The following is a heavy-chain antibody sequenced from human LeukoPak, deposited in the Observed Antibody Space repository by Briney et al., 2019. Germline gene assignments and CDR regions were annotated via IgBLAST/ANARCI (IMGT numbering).Heavy chain of an antibody. CDR3: ARDGTRGRFDP. CDR1: GFTFNNAW. Sequence: GGSLRLSCAASGFTFNNAWMHWVRQAPGKGLVWVSRITSDGSSPSYADSVKGRFTISRDNAKNTLYLQMNSLRAEDTAVYYCARDGTRGRFDPWGQGTLVTVSS. CDR2: ITSDGSSP. V-gene: IGHV3-74*01. J-gene: IGHJ5*02. D-gene: IGHD2-8*02.